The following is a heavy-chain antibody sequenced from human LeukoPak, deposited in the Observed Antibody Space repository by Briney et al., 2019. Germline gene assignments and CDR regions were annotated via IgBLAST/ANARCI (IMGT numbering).Heavy chain of an antibody. J-gene: IGHJ6*02. CDR3: ARIVPAAISVPTASEKYSYCGMDV. D-gene: IGHD2-2*01. V-gene: IGHV4-59*01. CDR1: GGSISSYY. Sequence: SETLCLTCTVSGGSISSYYWSWIRQPPGKGLEWIGYIYYSGSTNYNPSLKSRVTISVDTSKNQFSLKLSSVTAADTAVYYCARIVPAAISVPTASEKYSYCGMDVWGQGTTVTVSS. CDR2: IYYSGST.